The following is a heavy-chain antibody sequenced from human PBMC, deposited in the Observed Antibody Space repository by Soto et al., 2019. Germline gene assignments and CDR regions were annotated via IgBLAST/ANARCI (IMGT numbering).Heavy chain of an antibody. CDR1: GGSFSGYY. CDR3: ARRTYGDYNYFDY. Sequence: SETLSLTCAVYGGSFSGYYWSWIRQPPGKGLEWIGEINHSGSTNYNPSLKSRVTISVDTSKNQFSLKLSSVTAADTAVYYCARRTYGDYNYFDYWGQGTLVTVSS. D-gene: IGHD4-17*01. CDR2: INHSGST. J-gene: IGHJ4*02. V-gene: IGHV4-34*01.